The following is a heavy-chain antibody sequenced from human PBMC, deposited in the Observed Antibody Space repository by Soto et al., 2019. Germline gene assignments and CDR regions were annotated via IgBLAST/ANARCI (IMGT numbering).Heavy chain of an antibody. CDR2: LFWDDDK. V-gene: IGHV2-5*02. D-gene: IGHD3-16*02. Sequence: QITLKESGPTLVKPTQTLTLTCTFSGFSLKTTGLGVGWFRQPPGKAPERLALLFWDDDKRYSPSLHSRLIIARVSSRKQVLLTMTNMDPVDTATYFCAHKEIMIIFGGVVAHYFFVYMGPGTVVSVSS. CDR1: GFSLKTTGLG. CDR3: AHKEIMIIFGGVVAHYFFVY. J-gene: IGHJ4*02.